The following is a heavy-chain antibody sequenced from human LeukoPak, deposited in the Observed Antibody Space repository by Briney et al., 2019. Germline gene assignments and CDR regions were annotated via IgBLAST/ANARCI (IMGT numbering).Heavy chain of an antibody. V-gene: IGHV1-8*03. CDR2: MNPNSGNT. J-gene: IGHJ3*02. CDR1: GYTFTSYD. CDR3: ARRADSGNYYAAFDI. D-gene: IGHD1-26*01. Sequence: ASVKVSCKASGYTFTSYDINGVRQATGQGLEWMGWMNPNSGNTGYAQNFQGRVTITRNTSTKTAYLELSSLRSEDTAVYYCARRADSGNYYAAFDIWGQGTMVTVSS.